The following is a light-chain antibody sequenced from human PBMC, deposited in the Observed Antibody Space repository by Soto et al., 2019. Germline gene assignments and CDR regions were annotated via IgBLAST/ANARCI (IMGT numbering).Light chain of an antibody. J-gene: IGLJ3*02. Sequence: LTQPPSASGSPGQSVTISCTGTSSDVGGYNYVSWYQQYPGRAPKLMIYEVTKRPSGVPDRFSGSKSGNTASLTVSGLQAEDEADYYCSSYAASNNFYFVFGGGTQLTVL. CDR2: EVT. V-gene: IGLV2-8*01. CDR3: SSYAASNNFYFV. CDR1: SSDVGGYNY.